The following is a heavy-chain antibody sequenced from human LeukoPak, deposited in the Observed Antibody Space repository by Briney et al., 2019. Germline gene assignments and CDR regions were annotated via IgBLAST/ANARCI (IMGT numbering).Heavy chain of an antibody. CDR1: GSSISSHS. CDR2: DSNNGNI. CDR3: ARDNWGSLDY. V-gene: IGHV4-59*11. D-gene: IGHD7-27*01. Sequence: SETLSLTCTVSGSSISSHSWGWVRQPPGKGLEWIGYDSNNGNINYNPALKSRVTISVDTSKRQFSLKPSSVTAADTAIYYCARDNWGSLDYWGQGTLVTVSS. J-gene: IGHJ4*02.